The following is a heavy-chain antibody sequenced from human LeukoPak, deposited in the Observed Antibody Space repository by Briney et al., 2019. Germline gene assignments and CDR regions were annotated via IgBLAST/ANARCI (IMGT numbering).Heavy chain of an antibody. CDR2: IHPGDSET. CDR1: GYRFTSYW. V-gene: IGHV5-51*01. J-gene: IGHJ6*03. D-gene: IGHD3-3*01. Sequence: GESLKIACKGSGYRFTSYWIGWVRQMPGKGLEWMGIIHPGDSETRYSPSFQGQVTISADKSISTAYLQWSSLKASDTAVYYCARRQASGLMDVWGKGTTVTVSS. CDR3: ARRQASGLMDV.